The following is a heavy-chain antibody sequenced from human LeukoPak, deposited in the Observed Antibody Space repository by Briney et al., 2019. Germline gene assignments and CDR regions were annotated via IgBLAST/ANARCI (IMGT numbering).Heavy chain of an antibody. CDR2: IYYSGST. J-gene: IGHJ5*02. CDR1: GGSISSYY. V-gene: IGHV4-59*08. D-gene: IGHD3-10*01. Sequence: SETLSLTCTVSGGSISSYYWGWIRQPPGKGLEWIGYIYYSGSTNYNPSLKSRVTISVDTSKNQFSLKLSSVTAADTAVYYCAKTGDYYGSGSYRNWFDPWGQGTLVTVSS. CDR3: AKTGDYYGSGSYRNWFDP.